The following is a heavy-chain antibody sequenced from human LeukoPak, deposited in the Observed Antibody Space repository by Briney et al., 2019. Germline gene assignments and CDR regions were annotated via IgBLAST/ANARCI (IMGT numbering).Heavy chain of an antibody. V-gene: IGHV1-8*03. D-gene: IGHD6-19*01. CDR2: VNPHSGKT. J-gene: IGHJ5*02. CDR1: GYTFSRYD. Sequence: ASVKVSCKASGYTFSRYDINWVRQATGQGLEWVGWVNPHSGKTIYAEKFQGRVNITRKTSINTAYMELSSLRYEDTAMYYCAKGRHSSGWPNWFDPWGQGTLVTVSS. CDR3: AKGRHSSGWPNWFDP.